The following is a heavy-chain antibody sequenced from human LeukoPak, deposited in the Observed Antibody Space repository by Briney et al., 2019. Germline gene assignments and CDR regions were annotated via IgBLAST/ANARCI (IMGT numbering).Heavy chain of an antibody. J-gene: IGHJ4*02. D-gene: IGHD3-22*01. CDR1: GYSISSGYY. V-gene: IGHV4-38-2*01. Sequence: SETLSLTCAVSGYSISSGYYWGWIRQPPGKGLEWIGSISHSGSTFYNPSLKSRVTISVDTSKNQFSLKLSSVTAADTAVYYCARHPDSSGYYIGYWGQGTLVTVPS. CDR2: ISHSGST. CDR3: ARHPDSSGYYIGY.